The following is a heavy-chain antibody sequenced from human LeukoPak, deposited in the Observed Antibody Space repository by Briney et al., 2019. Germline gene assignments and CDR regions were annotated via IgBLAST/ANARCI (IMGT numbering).Heavy chain of an antibody. CDR2: INSDGSNA. D-gene: IGHD2-2*01. CDR3: ARSTLGY. CDR1: GFTFSNYW. J-gene: IGHJ4*02. V-gene: IGHV3-74*01. Sequence: GGSLRLSCAASGFTFSNYWMHWVRQAPGKGLAWVSRINSDGSNANYADSVKGRFTISRDNAKNTLYLQMNSLRAEDTAVYYCARSTLGYWGQGTLVTVSS.